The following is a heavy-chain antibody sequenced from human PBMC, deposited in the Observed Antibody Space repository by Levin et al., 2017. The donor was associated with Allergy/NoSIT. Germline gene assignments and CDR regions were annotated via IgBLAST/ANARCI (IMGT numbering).Heavy chain of an antibody. CDR1: GFTFSSYW. V-gene: IGHV3-74*01. D-gene: IGHD1-26*01. Sequence: AWGSLRLSCAASGFTFSSYWMHWVRQAPGKGLVWVSRINSDGSNKNYADSVKGRFTISRDNAKNTLYLQMNSLRAEDTAVYYCARALIVGATSGGDYWGQGILVTVSS. CDR2: INSDGSNK. CDR3: ARALIVGATSGGDY. J-gene: IGHJ4*02.